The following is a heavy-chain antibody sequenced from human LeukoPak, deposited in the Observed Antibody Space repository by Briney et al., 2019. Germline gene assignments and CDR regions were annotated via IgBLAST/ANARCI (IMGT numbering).Heavy chain of an antibody. CDR1: GGSISSSSYY. Sequence: TSETLSLTCTVSGGSISSSSYYWGWIRQPPGKGLEWIGSIYHSGSTYYNPSLKSRATISADTSKNQFSLKLSSVTAADTAVYYCAREEFCSGGSCYRQLRYFDLWGRGTLVTVSS. V-gene: IGHV4-39*07. CDR2: IYHSGST. J-gene: IGHJ2*01. D-gene: IGHD2-15*01. CDR3: AREEFCSGGSCYRQLRYFDL.